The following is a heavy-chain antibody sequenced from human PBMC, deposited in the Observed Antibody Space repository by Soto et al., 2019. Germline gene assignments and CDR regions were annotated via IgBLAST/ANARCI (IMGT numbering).Heavy chain of an antibody. Sequence: ASVKVSCKASGYTFTSYYMHWVRQAPGQGLEWMGIINTSGGSTSYAQKFTGRVTMTRDTSTSTVYMELSSLRPHDTAVYYCAKDLYDSSGHADYWGEGTLGTVA. V-gene: IGHV1-46*01. J-gene: IGHJ4*02. D-gene: IGHD3-22*01. CDR3: AKDLYDSSGHADY. CDR1: GYTFTSYY. CDR2: INTSGGST.